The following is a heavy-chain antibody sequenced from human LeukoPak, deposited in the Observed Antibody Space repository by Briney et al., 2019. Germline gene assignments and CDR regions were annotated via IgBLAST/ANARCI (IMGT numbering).Heavy chain of an antibody. D-gene: IGHD1-26*01. CDR2: IYTSGST. CDR3: ARDYVQMGSNYYYYYMDV. CDR1: GGSISSGSYY. V-gene: IGHV4-61*02. J-gene: IGHJ6*03. Sequence: PSQTLSLTCTVSGGSISSGSYYWSWIRQPAGKGLEWIGRIYTSGSTNYNPSLKSRVTISVDTSKNQFSLKLSSVTAADTAVYYCARDYVQMGSNYYYYYMDVWGKGTTVTISS.